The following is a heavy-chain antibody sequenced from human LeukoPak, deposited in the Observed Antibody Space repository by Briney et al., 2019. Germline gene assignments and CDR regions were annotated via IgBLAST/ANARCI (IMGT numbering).Heavy chain of an antibody. V-gene: IGHV3-48*02. CDR2: IRSSGSPI. CDR1: GFTFSSYS. Sequence: PGGSLRLSCAASGFTFSSYSMNWVRQAPGKGLEWVAYIRSSGSPIYYADFVKGRFTISRDNAKNSLYLQMNSLRDEDTAVYYCVRDPDALDFWGQGTPVTVSS. CDR3: VRDPDALDF. J-gene: IGHJ4*02.